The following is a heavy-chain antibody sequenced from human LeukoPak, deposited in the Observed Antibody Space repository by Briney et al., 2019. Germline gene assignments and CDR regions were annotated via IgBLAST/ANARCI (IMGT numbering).Heavy chain of an antibody. Sequence: SDTLSLTCTVSGGSISSYYWSWIRQPPGKGLEWIGYIYYSGSTNYNPSLKSRVTISVDTSKNQFSLELSSVTAAAAGAYYCAREHAAMVTRWGQGTLVTVSS. V-gene: IGHV4-59*01. D-gene: IGHD5-18*01. CDR2: IYYSGST. CDR1: GGSISSYY. CDR3: AREHAAMVTR. J-gene: IGHJ4*02.